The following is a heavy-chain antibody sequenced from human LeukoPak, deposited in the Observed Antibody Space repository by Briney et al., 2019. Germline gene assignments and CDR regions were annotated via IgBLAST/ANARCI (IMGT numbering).Heavy chain of an antibody. D-gene: IGHD1-26*01. CDR1: GFNFDDCA. V-gene: IGHV3-9*01. CDR2: IRWNRGNI. J-gene: IGHJ4*02. CDR3: AKGQEPNKIGYYFDS. Sequence: GRSLRLSCVASGFNFDDCAMHWVRQAPGKGLEWDSGIRWNRGNIGYADSVKGRFTISRDNAKNSLYLQMNSLRAEDTALYYCAKGQEPNKIGYYFDSWGQGTLVTVSS.